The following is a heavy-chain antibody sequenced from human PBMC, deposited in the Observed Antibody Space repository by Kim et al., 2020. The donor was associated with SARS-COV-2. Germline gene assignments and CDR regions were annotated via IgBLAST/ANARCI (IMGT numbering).Heavy chain of an antibody. D-gene: IGHD3-10*01. V-gene: IGHV1-24*01. Sequence: ASVKVSCKVSGYALTELSMHWVRQAPGKGLEWMGGFDPEDGETIYAQKFQGRVTMTADTSTDTAYMELSSLRSEDTAVYYCATSPSFGELLGAVDYWGQGTLVTVSS. CDR3: ATSPSFGELLGAVDY. J-gene: IGHJ4*02. CDR1: GYALTELS. CDR2: FDPEDGET.